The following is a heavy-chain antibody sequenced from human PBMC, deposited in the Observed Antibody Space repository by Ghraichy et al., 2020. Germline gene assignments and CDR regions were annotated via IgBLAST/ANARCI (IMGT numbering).Heavy chain of an antibody. Sequence: GGSLRLSCAASGFTFSDHYMDWVRQAPGKGLEWVGRTRNKPNSYTTEYAASVKGRFTISRDDSKNSLYLQMNSLKTEDTAVYYCARDGVGATSDAFDIWGQGTMVTVSS. J-gene: IGHJ3*02. CDR2: TRNKPNSYTT. CDR1: GFTFSDHY. V-gene: IGHV3-72*01. D-gene: IGHD1-26*01. CDR3: ARDGVGATSDAFDI.